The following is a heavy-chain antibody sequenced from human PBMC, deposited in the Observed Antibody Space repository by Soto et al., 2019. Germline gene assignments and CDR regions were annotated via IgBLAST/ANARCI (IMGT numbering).Heavy chain of an antibody. D-gene: IGHD2-2*01. CDR1: GGSISSSNW. V-gene: IGHV4-4*02. J-gene: IGHJ6*02. CDR3: AGDGSVAVVPAAKSFLTSRYYYYGMDV. CDR2: IYHSGST. Sequence: QVQLQESGPGLVKPSGTLSLTCAVSGGSISSSNWWSWVRQPPGKGLEWIGEIYHSGSTNYNPSLKGRVTKSVDKSRNQFSLRRSSVTAADTAVYYCAGDGSVAVVPAAKSFLTSRYYYYGMDVWGQGTTVNVSS.